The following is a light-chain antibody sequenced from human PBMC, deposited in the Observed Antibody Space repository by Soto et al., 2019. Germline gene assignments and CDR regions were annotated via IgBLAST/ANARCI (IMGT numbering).Light chain of an antibody. CDR1: QNISIY. CDR2: DAS. Sequence: IVFTQSPATLSLTPGERATLSGRASQNISIYLAWYQQKPGQAPRLLIYDASNRATGIPARFSGSGSGTGFTLTICILEPEAFAVYCCQKCDNWPPEISSGEGTKLEIK. V-gene: IGKV3-11*01. J-gene: IGKJ5*01. CDR3: QKCDNWPPEIS.